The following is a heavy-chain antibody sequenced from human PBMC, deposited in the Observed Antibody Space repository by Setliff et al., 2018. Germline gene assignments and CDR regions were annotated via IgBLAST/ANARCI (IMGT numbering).Heavy chain of an antibody. J-gene: IGHJ1*01. Sequence: GGSLRLSCAASGFTFTNYAMTWVRQAPGKGLEWVSGFRGSGGTTYYADSVKGRFTISRDNSKNTLSLQMNGLRAEDTAVYYCARVGRNQNSGSYRAEFFQHWGQGTLVTVSS. V-gene: IGHV3-23*01. D-gene: IGHD1-26*01. CDR2: FRGSGGTT. CDR3: ARVGRNQNSGSYRAEFFQH. CDR1: GFTFTNYA.